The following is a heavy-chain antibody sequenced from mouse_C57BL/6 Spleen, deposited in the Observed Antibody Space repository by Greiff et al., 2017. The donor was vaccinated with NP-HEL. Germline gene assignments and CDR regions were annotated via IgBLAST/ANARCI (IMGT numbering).Heavy chain of an antibody. CDR1: GYTFTSYW. CDR3: ARGLRSYFDY. D-gene: IGHD1-1*01. Sequence: QVHVKQPGAELVRPGSSVKLSCKASGYTFTSYWMHWVKQRPIQGLEWIGNIDPSDSETHYNQKFKDKATLTVDKSSSTAYMQLSSLTSEDSAVYYCARGLRSYFDYWGQGTTLTVSS. J-gene: IGHJ2*01. V-gene: IGHV1-52*01. CDR2: IDPSDSET.